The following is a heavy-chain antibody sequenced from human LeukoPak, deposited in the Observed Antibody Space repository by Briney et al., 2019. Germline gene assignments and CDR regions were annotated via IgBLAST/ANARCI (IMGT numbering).Heavy chain of an antibody. CDR3: ASYYDYAWGSYRYTVDY. J-gene: IGHJ4*02. V-gene: IGHV4-61*02. D-gene: IGHD3-16*02. CDR1: GGSISSGSYY. Sequence: PSQTLSLTCTVSGGSISSGSYYWSWIRQPAGKGLEWIGRIYTSGSTNYNPSLKSRVTISVDTSKNQFSLKLSSVTAADTAVYYCASYYDYAWGSYRYTVDYWGQGTLVTVSS. CDR2: IYTSGST.